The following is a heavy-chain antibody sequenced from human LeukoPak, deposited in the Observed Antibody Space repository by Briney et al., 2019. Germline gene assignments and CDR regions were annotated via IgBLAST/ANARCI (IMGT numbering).Heavy chain of an antibody. V-gene: IGHV4-34*01. CDR3: ARAVYYYGSGSYYYYYGMDV. D-gene: IGHD3-10*01. J-gene: IGHJ6*04. CDR1: GGSFSGYY. Sequence: PSETLSLTCAVYGGSFSGYYWSWIRQPPGEGLEWIGEINHSGSTNYNPSLKSRVTISVDTSKNQFSLKLSSVTAADTAVYYCARAVYYYGSGSYYYYYGMDVWGKGTTVTVSS. CDR2: INHSGST.